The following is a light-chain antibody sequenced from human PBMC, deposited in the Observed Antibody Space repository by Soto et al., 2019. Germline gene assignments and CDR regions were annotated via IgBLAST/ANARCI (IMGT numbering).Light chain of an antibody. CDR1: QSVRSSY. CDR3: QQYGNSPWT. CDR2: GAS. Sequence: EIVLTQSPGTLSLSPGDRATLSCRASQSVRSSYLSWYQQKPGQAPRVLIYGASTRATGIPDRFSGSGSGTDFTLTISRLEPEDFAVYYCQQYGNSPWTFGQGTKVEIK. V-gene: IGKV3-20*01. J-gene: IGKJ1*01.